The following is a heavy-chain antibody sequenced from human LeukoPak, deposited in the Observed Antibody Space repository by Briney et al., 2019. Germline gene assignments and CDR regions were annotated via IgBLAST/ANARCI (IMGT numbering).Heavy chain of an antibody. CDR3: AKDGRSDLGDHHEYFDY. CDR1: GFPFSSYA. CDR2: VSYTGGMT. J-gene: IGHJ4*02. D-gene: IGHD4-17*01. Sequence: PGGSLRLSCAASGFPFSSYAMSWVRQAPGKGLEWVSAVSYTGGMTYYADSVKGRFTISRDDSKNTLYLQMNGLRAEDTAVYCCAKDGRSDLGDHHEYFDYWGQGTLVTVSS. V-gene: IGHV3-23*01.